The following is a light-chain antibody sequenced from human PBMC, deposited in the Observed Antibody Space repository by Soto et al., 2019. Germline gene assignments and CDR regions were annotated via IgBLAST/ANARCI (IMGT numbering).Light chain of an antibody. CDR1: RSDVGGYNL. J-gene: IGLJ1*01. V-gene: IGLV2-23*01. CDR2: EGT. Sequence: QSVLTQPASVSGSPGQSITLSCTGSRSDVGGYNLVSWYQHHPGKAPKLMIYEGTKRPSGVSNRFSGSKSANTASLTISGLQAEDEADYYCCSYAGSSALVVFGTGTKVTVL. CDR3: CSYAGSSALVV.